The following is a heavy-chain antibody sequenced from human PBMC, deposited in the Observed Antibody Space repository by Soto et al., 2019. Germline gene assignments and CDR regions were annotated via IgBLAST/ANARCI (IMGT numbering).Heavy chain of an antibody. CDR2: INSDGSST. J-gene: IGHJ1*01. D-gene: IGHD3-16*01. CDR3: AKAGDGPSLGYFQH. V-gene: IGHV3-74*01. CDR1: GFTFSSYW. Sequence: PGGSLRLSCAASGFTFSSYWMHWVRQAPGKGLVWVSRINSDGSSTSYADSVKGRFTISRDNAKNTLYLQMNSLRAEDTAVYYCAKAGDGPSLGYFQHWGQGTLVTVSS.